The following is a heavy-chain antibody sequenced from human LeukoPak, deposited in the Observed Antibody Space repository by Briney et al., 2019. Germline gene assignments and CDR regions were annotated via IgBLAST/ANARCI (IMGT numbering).Heavy chain of an antibody. CDR3: ARGKWELLSHYWCFDL. Sequence: SQTLSLTCAISGDSVSSNSAAWNWIRQSPSRGLEWLGRTYYRSKWYNDYVVSVKSRITINPDTSKNQFSLQLNSVTPEDTAVYCARGKWELLSHYWCFDLWGRGTLVTVSS. CDR2: TYYRSKWYN. V-gene: IGHV6-1*01. CDR1: GDSVSSNSAA. D-gene: IGHD1-26*01. J-gene: IGHJ2*01.